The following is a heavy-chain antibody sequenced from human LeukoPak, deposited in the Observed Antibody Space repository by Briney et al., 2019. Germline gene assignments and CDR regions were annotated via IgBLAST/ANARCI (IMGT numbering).Heavy chain of an antibody. J-gene: IGHJ1*01. Sequence: PGGSLRLSCAASGLTFSSYAMSWVRQAPGKGLEWVSAISGSGGSTYYADSVKGRFTISRDNSKNTLYLQMNSLRAEDTAVYYCAKGGVVAATPEYFQHWGQGTLVTVSS. V-gene: IGHV3-23*01. CDR1: GLTFSSYA. CDR2: ISGSGGST. D-gene: IGHD2-15*01. CDR3: AKGGVVAATPEYFQH.